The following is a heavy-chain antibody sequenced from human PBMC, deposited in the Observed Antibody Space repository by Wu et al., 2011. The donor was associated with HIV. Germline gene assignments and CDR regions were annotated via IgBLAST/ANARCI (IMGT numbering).Heavy chain of an antibody. D-gene: IGHD2-8*01. J-gene: IGHJ5*02. Sequence: QAQLVQSGAEVKKPGASVKVACKVSGHTLTELSMHWVRQAPGKGLEWMGGFDLEDDERIYAQKFQGRLTLTEDTSTDTAYMYLTSLRSEDTAIYYCAVFFDAGVGIQFDPWGQGTLVTVSS. CDR3: AVFFDAGVGIQFDP. CDR1: GHTLTELS. V-gene: IGHV1-24*01. CDR2: FDLEDDER.